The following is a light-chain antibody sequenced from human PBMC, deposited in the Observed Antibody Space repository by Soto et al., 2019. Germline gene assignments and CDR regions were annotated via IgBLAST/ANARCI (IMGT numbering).Light chain of an antibody. CDR1: QSVNTN. CDR3: QQYGSSGT. J-gene: IGKJ1*01. CDR2: GAS. Sequence: EVVMTQSPATLSVSPGERATLSCRASQSVNTNFAWYQQKPGQAPRLLIYGASNRATGIPDRFSGSGSGTDFTLTISRLEPEDFAVYYCQQYGSSGTFGQGTKVDIK. V-gene: IGKV3-20*01.